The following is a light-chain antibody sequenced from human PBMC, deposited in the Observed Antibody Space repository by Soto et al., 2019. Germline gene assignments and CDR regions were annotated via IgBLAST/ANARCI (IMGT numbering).Light chain of an antibody. CDR3: QQRSNWPPT. CDR1: QSVSSY. V-gene: IGKV3-11*01. J-gene: IGKJ5*01. CDR2: DAS. Sequence: EIVLKQSAATLSLSPWERATLSCRASQSVSSYLAWYQQKPGQAPRLLIYDASNRATGIPARFSGSGSGTDFTLTISSLEPEDFAVYYCQQRSNWPPTVGQGTRLEIK.